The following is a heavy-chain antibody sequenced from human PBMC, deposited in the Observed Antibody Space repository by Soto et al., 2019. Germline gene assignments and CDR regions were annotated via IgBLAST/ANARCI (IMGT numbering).Heavy chain of an antibody. CDR3: ARGHQWLRLRANWFDP. CDR2: INHSGST. Sequence: SETLSLTCAVYGGSFSGYYWSWIRQPPGKGLEWIGEINHSGSTNYNPSLKSRVTISVDTSKNQFSLKLSSVTAADTAVYYCARGHQWLRLRANWFDPWGQGTLVTVSS. V-gene: IGHV4-34*01. D-gene: IGHD5-12*01. J-gene: IGHJ5*02. CDR1: GGSFSGYY.